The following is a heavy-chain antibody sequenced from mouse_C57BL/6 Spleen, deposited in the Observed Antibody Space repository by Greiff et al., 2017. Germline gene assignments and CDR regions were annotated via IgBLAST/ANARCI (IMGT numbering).Heavy chain of an antibody. CDR3: ARTDYGNDLYYFGY. CDR1: GYTFTSYW. V-gene: IGHV1-64*01. D-gene: IGHD2-2*01. J-gene: IGHJ2*01. Sequence: QVQLQQPGAELVKPGASVKLSCKASGYTFTSYWMHWVKQRPGQGLEWIGMIHPNSGSTNYNEKFKSKATLTVDKSSSTAYMQLSSLTSEDSAVYYCARTDYGNDLYYFGYWGQGATLTVSS. CDR2: IHPNSGST.